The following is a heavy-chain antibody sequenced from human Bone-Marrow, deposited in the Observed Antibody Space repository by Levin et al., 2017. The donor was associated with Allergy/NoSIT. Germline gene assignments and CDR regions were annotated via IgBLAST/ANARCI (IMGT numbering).Heavy chain of an antibody. CDR2: FDPEDGET. J-gene: IGHJ4*02. CDR1: GYTLTELS. Sequence: GESLKISCKVSGYTLTELSMHWVRQAPGKGLEWMGGFDPEDGETIYAQKFQGRVTMTEDTSTDTAYMELSSLRSEDTAVYYCATPSDSSGYYSYYFDYWGQGTLVTVSS. D-gene: IGHD3-22*01. CDR3: ATPSDSSGYYSYYFDY. V-gene: IGHV1-24*01.